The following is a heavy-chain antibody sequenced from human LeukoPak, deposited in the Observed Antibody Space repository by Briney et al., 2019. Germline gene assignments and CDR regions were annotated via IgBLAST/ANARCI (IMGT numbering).Heavy chain of an antibody. CDR3: ARDPLTLYDYYMDV. CDR1: GFTFSSYW. D-gene: IGHD3-9*01. Sequence: GGSLRLSCAASGFTFSSYWMSWVRQAPGKGLEWVAKIKQDGSEKYYGDSVKGRFTISRDNAKNSLYLQMNSLRVEDTAVYYCARDPLTLYDYYMDVWGKGTTVTVSS. J-gene: IGHJ6*03. CDR2: IKQDGSEK. V-gene: IGHV3-7*01.